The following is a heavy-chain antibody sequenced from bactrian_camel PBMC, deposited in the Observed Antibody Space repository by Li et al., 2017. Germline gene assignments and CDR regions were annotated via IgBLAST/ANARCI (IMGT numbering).Heavy chain of an antibody. J-gene: IGHJ4*01. CDR2: IETDGVNT. V-gene: IGHV3-2*01. D-gene: IGHD5*01. CDR1: EFTFSVYY. CDR3: ALGSGRFNYPYAFPY. Sequence: HVQLVESGGGLVQPGGSLRLSCAASEFTFSVYYISWVRQIPGKGLEWVSSIETDGVNTYYADFAKGRFTISRDNARNMLYLQMNGLKSEDTALYYCALGSGRFNYPYAFPYWGQGTQVTV.